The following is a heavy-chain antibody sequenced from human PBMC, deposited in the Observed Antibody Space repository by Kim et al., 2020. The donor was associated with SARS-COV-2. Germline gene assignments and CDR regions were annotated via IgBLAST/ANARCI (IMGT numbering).Heavy chain of an antibody. CDR2: INSDGSST. CDR1: GFTFSNYS. V-gene: IGHV3-74*01. J-gene: IGHJ6*02. D-gene: IGHD6-13*01. CDR3: ARALYSSSWGLFFYGMDV. Sequence: GGSLRLSCAASGFTFSNYSMNWVRQAPGKGLVWVSRINSDGSSTSYADAVKGRFTISRDNAKNTLYLQMNSLRAEDTAVYYCARALYSSSWGLFFYGMDVWGQGTTVTVSS.